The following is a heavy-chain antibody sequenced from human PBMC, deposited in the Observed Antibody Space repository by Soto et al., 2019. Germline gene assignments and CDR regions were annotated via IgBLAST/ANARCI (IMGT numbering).Heavy chain of an antibody. Sequence: QVHLVQSGAEVKKPGASVKVSCKASGYTFTSYDINWVRQATGQGLEWMGWMNPDSGHTGYAQKFQGRVTMTRDTSISTAYMELTSRTSEDTAVYYCARIGDPHYNYGMDVWGQGTMVTASS. V-gene: IGHV1-8*01. CDR3: ARIGDPHYNYGMDV. CDR1: GYTFTSYD. CDR2: MNPDSGHT. J-gene: IGHJ6*02. D-gene: IGHD2-21*02.